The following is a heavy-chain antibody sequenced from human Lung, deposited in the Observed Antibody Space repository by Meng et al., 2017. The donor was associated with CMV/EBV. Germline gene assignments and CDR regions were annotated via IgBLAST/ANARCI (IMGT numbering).Heavy chain of an antibody. Sequence: SXVVSRVTFRNYAMHWVRQAPGKGPEWVAVISSDGQNKYYADSVKGRFAIPRDNLRSTLYLQLSSLRLEDTAVYYCATYSRAPAALLAYFNYWGLGXLVTGS. D-gene: IGHD2-2*01. CDR1: RVTFRNYA. J-gene: IGHJ4*02. CDR2: ISSDGQNK. V-gene: IGHV3-30*09. CDR3: ATYSRAPAALLAYFNY.